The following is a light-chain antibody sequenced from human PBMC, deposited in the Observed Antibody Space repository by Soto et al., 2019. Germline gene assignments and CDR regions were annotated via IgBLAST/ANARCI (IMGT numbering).Light chain of an antibody. J-gene: IGLJ1*01. CDR3: SSYTSSSTLFV. Sequence: QSALTQPASVSGSPGQSITISCTGTSSDVGGYNYVSWYQQHPGKAPKLMIYEVSNRPAGVANRFSGSKSCHTASLTISGLQAADEADYYCSSYTSSSTLFVFGTGTKLTVL. CDR1: SSDVGGYNY. V-gene: IGLV2-14*01. CDR2: EVS.